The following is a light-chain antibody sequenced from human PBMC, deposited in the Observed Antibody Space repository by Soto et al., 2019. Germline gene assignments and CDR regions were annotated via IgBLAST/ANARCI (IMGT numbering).Light chain of an antibody. CDR3: QSYDSSLSGWV. Sequence: QSVLTQPPSVSGAPGQRVTISCTGSSSNIGAGYDVHWYQQLPGTDPKLLIYGNSNRPSGVPDRFSGSKSGTSASLAITGLRAEDEADYYFQSYDSSLSGWVFGGGTKLTVL. CDR1: SSNIGAGYD. V-gene: IGLV1-40*01. J-gene: IGLJ3*02. CDR2: GNS.